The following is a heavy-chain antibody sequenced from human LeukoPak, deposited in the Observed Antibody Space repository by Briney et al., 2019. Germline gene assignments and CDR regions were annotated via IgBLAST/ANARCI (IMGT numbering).Heavy chain of an antibody. CDR3: ARALGSPLDF. CDR2: LNDDGSRT. V-gene: IGHV3-74*01. D-gene: IGHD1-26*01. J-gene: IGHJ4*02. CDR1: GSTFSSSW. Sequence: QPGGSLRLSCAASGSTFSSSWMHWVRQSPGKGLVWVSRLNDDGSRTTYADSVKGRFTISRDNAKNTLYLQMNSLRAEDTAVYYCARALGSPLDFWGQGTLVTVSS.